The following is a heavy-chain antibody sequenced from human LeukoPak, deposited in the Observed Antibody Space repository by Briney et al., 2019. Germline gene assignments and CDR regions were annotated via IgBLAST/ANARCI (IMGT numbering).Heavy chain of an antibody. Sequence: ASVKVSCKASGYTLTGYYMHWVRQAPGQGREWMGWINPNSGGTNYAQKFQGRVTMTRDTSISTAYMELSRLRSDDTAVYYCAREYSSSSSFDYWGQGTLVTVSS. CDR2: INPNSGGT. CDR3: AREYSSSSSFDY. D-gene: IGHD6-6*01. V-gene: IGHV1-2*02. J-gene: IGHJ4*02. CDR1: GYTLTGYY.